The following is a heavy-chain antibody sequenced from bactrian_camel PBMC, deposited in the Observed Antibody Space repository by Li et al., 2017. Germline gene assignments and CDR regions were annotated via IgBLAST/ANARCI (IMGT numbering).Heavy chain of an antibody. D-gene: IGHD6*01. CDR1: GFTFTNYW. Sequence: QVQLVESGGGSVQAGESLRLSCAASGFTFTNYWMRWVRQGPGKGLEWVSSSSSDGRTWYGESVKGRFTISRDNAKNTVYLQMNSLKPEDTAVYYCVRDRQTDGSWYEGSGFRYWGQGTQVTVS. CDR3: VRDRQTDGSWYEGSGFRY. V-gene: IGHV3S25*01. J-gene: IGHJ6*01. CDR2: SSSDGRT.